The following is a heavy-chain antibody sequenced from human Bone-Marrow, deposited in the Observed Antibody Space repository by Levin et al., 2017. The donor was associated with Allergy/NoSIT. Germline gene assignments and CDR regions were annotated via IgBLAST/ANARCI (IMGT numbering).Heavy chain of an antibody. D-gene: IGHD1-1*01. CDR3: AREDETGTTLAWFGP. V-gene: IGHV6-1*01. CDR1: GDSVSSNSAA. CDR2: TYYRSKWNT. J-gene: IGHJ5*02. Sequence: SETLSLTCVISGDSVSSNSAAWNWIRLSPSRGLEWLGRTYYRSKWNTDYAESVKNRISFNSDTSKNQLSLQLNSVTPEDTAVYYCAREDETGTTLAWFGPWGQGTPVTVSS.